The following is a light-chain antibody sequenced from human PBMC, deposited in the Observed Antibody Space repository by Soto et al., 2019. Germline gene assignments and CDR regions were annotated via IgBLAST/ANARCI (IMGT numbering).Light chain of an antibody. CDR2: SND. CDR3: AVWDDSLNGPV. J-gene: IGLJ3*02. CDR1: SSNIGSNT. V-gene: IGLV1-44*01. Sequence: QSVLTQPPSVSGTPGQRVTISCSGTSSNIGSNTVNWYQQLPGSAPRLLIYSNDQRPSGGPDRFSDSKSGTSASLAITGLQSEDEADYYCAVWDDSLNGPVFGGGTKLTVL.